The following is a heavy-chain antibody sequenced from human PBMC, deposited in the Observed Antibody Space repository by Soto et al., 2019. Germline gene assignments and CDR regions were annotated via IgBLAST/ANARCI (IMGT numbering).Heavy chain of an antibody. D-gene: IGHD6-13*01. Sequence: QVQLVQSGAEVKKPGASVKVSCKASGYTFSNYGISWVRQAPGQGLEWMGWISGYNGKTRYAQKVQGRVTMTTDTSTSTVYMEVRSLRSDDTAVYYCARESDDSSWSSSESLQHWGQGTLLTVS. J-gene: IGHJ1*01. V-gene: IGHV1-18*01. CDR3: ARESDDSSWSSSESLQH. CDR1: GYTFSNYG. CDR2: ISGYNGKT.